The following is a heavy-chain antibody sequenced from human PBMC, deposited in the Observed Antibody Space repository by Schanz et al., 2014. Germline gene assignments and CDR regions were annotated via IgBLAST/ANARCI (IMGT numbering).Heavy chain of an antibody. V-gene: IGHV3-23*04. Sequence: VQLVESGGGVVQPGGSLKLSCSASGFTFRNYALSWVRQAPGKGLAWVSAISGSGGSTYYADSVKGRFTISRDNSNHTLYLQMNSLRADDTAVYYCAKELYSGSHYGWFDPWGQGTLVTVSS. D-gene: IGHD1-26*01. J-gene: IGHJ5*02. CDR2: ISGSGGST. CDR3: AKELYSGSHYGWFDP. CDR1: GFTFRNYA.